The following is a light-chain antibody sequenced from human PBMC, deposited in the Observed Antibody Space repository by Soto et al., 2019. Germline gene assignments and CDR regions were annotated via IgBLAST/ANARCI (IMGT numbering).Light chain of an antibody. Sequence: DIVLTQSPSTLSLSPGDRATLSCRASQSVSSSYLAWYQQKPGHAPSLLIYGASSRDTGIADRFSGSGSGTDFTLTISRLEPEDVAVYYCQQDDSSPVTFGQGTKVEIK. J-gene: IGKJ1*01. CDR3: QQDDSSPVT. CDR2: GAS. CDR1: QSVSSSY. V-gene: IGKV3-20*01.